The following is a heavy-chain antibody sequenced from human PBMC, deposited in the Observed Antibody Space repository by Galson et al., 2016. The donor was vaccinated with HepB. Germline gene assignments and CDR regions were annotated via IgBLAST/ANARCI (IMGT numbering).Heavy chain of an antibody. CDR3: ASSGGFGSGTYYVY. J-gene: IGHJ4*02. CDR1: GFTFSTYA. V-gene: IGHV3-33*01. CDR2: IWYDGSKK. Sequence: SLRLSCAASGFTFSTYAMHWVRRAPGKGLEWVAVIWYDGSKKKYADAVKGRFTISRDNSKNTLYLQMNSLRAEDTAVYYCASSGGFGSGTYYVYWGQGTLVTVSS. D-gene: IGHD3-10*01.